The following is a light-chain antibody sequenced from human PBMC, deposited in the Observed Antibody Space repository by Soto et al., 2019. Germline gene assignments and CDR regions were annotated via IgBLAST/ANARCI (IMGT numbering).Light chain of an antibody. CDR1: SSDVGAYNY. CDR3: SSFASTRTYV. J-gene: IGLJ1*01. CDR2: EVS. V-gene: IGLV2-14*01. Sequence: QSALTQPASVSGSPGQSIPISCTGTSSDVGAYNYVSWYQQHPGKAPKLMIFEVSNRPSGVSNRFSGSKSGNTASLTISGLQAEDEADYYCSSFASTRTYVFGTGTKLTVL.